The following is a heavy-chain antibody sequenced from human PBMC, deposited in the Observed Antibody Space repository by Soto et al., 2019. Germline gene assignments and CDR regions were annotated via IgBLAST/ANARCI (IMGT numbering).Heavy chain of an antibody. V-gene: IGHV1-18*01. D-gene: IGHD1-1*01. J-gene: IGHJ5*02. Sequence: ASVKVSCKASGYSFPTYGISWVRQAPGQGLEWMGWMSPNNSHTNYAQKVQGRVTMTADTFTSTAYMELRSLRSDDTAVYYCARDPGGATGFDPWGQGTLVTV. CDR3: ARDPGGATGFDP. CDR2: MSPNNSHT. CDR1: GYSFPTYG.